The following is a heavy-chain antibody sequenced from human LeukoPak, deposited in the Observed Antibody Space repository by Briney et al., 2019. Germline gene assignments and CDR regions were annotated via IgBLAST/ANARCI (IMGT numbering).Heavy chain of an antibody. CDR1: GFTFSDNR. Sequence: GGSLRLFCAACGFTFSDNRLKCGPDAPGKGLEWISNVGISSGNTKYADSVKGRFTISGDSAKNSVFLQMNSLRVEDTAVYYCARDHSYAFDNWGQGTLVTVSS. J-gene: IGHJ4*02. CDR3: ARDHSYAFDN. CDR2: VGISSGNT. D-gene: IGHD5-18*01. V-gene: IGHV3-48*04.